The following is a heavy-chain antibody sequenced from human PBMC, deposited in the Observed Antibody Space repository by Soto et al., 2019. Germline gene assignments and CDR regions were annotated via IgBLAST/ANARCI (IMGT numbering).Heavy chain of an antibody. CDR1: GFTFSTYW. D-gene: IGHD3-16*01. Sequence: EVQLVESGGGLVQPGGSLRLPCAASGFTFSTYWMTWVRQPPGKGLEWVASINQDGSERYYVDSVRGRFTISRDNAKNSLYLQMNSLRAEDTAVYYLVCGGNFFVYWGQGTLVTVSP. J-gene: IGHJ4*02. V-gene: IGHV3-7*01. CDR2: INQDGSER. CDR3: VCGGNFFVY.